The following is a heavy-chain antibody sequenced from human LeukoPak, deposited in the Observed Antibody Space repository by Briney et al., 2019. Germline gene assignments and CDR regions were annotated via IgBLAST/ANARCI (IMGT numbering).Heavy chain of an antibody. CDR2: ISAYNGNT. Sequence: ASVTVSCKASGYTFTSYGISWVRQAPGQGLEWMGWISAYNGNTNYAQKLQGRVTMTTDTSTSTAYMELRSLRSDDTAVYYCARENGLGGYSYGYGVYIDYWGQGTPVTVSS. V-gene: IGHV1-18*01. D-gene: IGHD5-18*01. J-gene: IGHJ4*02. CDR3: ARENGLGGYSYGYGVYIDY. CDR1: GYTFTSYG.